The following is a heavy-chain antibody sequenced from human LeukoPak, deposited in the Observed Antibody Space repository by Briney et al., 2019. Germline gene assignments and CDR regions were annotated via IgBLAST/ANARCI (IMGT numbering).Heavy chain of an antibody. D-gene: IGHD5-12*01. CDR1: GGTFSSYA. J-gene: IGHJ4*02. V-gene: IGHV1-69*06. CDR2: IIPIFGTA. CDR3: ASQDVDIVARGYYFDY. Sequence: ASVKVSCKASGGTFSSYAISWVRQAPGQGLGWMGGIIPIFGTANYAQKFQGRVTITADKSTSTAYMELSSLRSEDTAVYYCASQDVDIVARGYYFDYWGQGTLVTVSS.